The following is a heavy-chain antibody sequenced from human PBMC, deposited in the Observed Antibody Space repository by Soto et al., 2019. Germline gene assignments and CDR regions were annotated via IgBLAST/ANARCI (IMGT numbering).Heavy chain of an antibody. J-gene: IGHJ6*02. V-gene: IGHV1-69*01. D-gene: IGHD3-22*01. CDR1: GGTFSSYA. Sequence: QVQLVQSGAEVKKPGSSGKVSCKASGGTFSSYAISWVRQAPGQGLEWLGGIIPIFGTANYAQKCQGRVTITADASTCTAYMELSRLRSEDTAVYYCASAYDSSGYYYGMDVWGQGTTVTVSS. CDR2: IIPIFGTA. CDR3: ASAYDSSGYYYGMDV.